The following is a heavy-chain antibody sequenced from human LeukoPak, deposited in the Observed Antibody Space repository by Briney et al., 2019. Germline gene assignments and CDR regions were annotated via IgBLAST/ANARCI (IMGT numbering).Heavy chain of an antibody. V-gene: IGHV4-34*01. CDR3: ARGRPRRAFDI. CDR1: GGSFSGYY. CDR2: INHSGST. Sequence: PSETLSLTCAVYGGSFSGYYWSWIRQPPGKGLEWIGEINHSGSTNYNPSLKSRVTISVDTSKNQFSLKLSSVTAADTAVYYCARGRPRRAFDIWGQGTMVTVSS. J-gene: IGHJ3*02.